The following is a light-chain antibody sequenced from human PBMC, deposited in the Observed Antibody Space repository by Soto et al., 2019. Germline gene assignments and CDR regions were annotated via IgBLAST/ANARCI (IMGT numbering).Light chain of an antibody. CDR1: QGISSW. CDR2: AAS. CDR3: QQANSFPLS. Sequence: DIQMTQSPSSVSASVGDSVTITCRASQGISSWLVWYQQKPGKAPSLLICAASSLHSGVPSRFSGSGSGTDFTLTISSLQPEDFATYYCQQANSFPLSFGGGTKVDIK. V-gene: IGKV1-12*01. J-gene: IGKJ4*01.